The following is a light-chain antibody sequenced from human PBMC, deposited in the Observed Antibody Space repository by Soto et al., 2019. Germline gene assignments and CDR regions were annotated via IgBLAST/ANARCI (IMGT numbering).Light chain of an antibody. CDR3: QQRSNWPPIT. V-gene: IGKV3-11*01. CDR1: QSISGT. J-gene: IGKJ5*01. CDR2: DAS. Sequence: EIVMTQSPATLSVSPGGRATLSCRASQSISGTLAWYQQKPGQAPRLLIYDASHRAAGIPARFSGSGFGTDFTLTISSLEPEDAAVYYCQQRSNWPPITFGQGTRLEIK.